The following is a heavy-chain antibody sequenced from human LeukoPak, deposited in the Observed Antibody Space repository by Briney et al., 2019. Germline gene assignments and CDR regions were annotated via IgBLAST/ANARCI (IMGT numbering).Heavy chain of an antibody. CDR2: INPYSGGT. D-gene: IGHD2-2*01. V-gene: IGHV1-2*02. CDR3: VRDRTKYCSSTSCPLDY. CDR1: GYSFTGYY. Sequence: ASVTVSCKASGYSFTGYYMHWVRQAPGQGLEGMGWINPYSGGTNYAQKFQGRVTMTRDTSISTAYMELSRLRSDDTAVYYCVRDRTKYCSSTSCPLDYWGQGTLVTVSS. J-gene: IGHJ4*02.